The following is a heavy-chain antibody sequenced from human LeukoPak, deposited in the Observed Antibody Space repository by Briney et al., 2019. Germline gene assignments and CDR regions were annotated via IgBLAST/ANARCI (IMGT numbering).Heavy chain of an antibody. CDR1: GGSVRSDISH. CDR2: VHYSGSA. D-gene: IGHD3-22*01. CDR3: ARRAYYYDSSGPSGDSNWFDP. V-gene: IGHV4-61*01. Sequence: PSETLSLTCSVSGGSVRSDISHWSWIRQPPGKGLEWIGYVHYSGSANYNPSLESRVTMSLDKSKNQFSLELTSVTAADTAMYYCARRAYYYDSSGPSGDSNWFDPWGQGTLVTVSS. J-gene: IGHJ5*02.